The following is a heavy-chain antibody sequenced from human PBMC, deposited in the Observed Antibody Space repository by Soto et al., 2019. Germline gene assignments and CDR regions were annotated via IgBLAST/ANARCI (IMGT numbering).Heavy chain of an antibody. V-gene: IGHV3-23*01. D-gene: IGHD6-19*01. CDR3: AKAGLAVAGTRYFDY. J-gene: IGHJ4*02. Sequence: PEGSLILSWAASGFTFNNDCMSWVRQAPGKGLEWVSAIGSSGGLTYYADSVKGRFTISRDNSKYTLYLQMNSLGAEDTALYYCAKAGLAVAGTRYFDYWGQGTLVTVS. CDR2: IGSSGGLT. CDR1: GFTFNNDC.